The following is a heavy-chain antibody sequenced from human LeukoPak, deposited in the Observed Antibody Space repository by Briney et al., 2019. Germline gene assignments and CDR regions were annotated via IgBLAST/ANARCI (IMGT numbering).Heavy chain of an antibody. Sequence: GESLKISCKGSGYSFTSYWIGWVRQMPGKGLEWMGIIYPGDSDTRYSPSFQGQVTISADKSISTAYLQWSSLKASDTAMYYCARQHDFWSGYHGGAFDVWGQGTMVTVSS. CDR3: ARQHDFWSGYHGGAFDV. CDR1: GYSFTSYW. V-gene: IGHV5-51*01. J-gene: IGHJ3*01. CDR2: IYPGDSDT. D-gene: IGHD3-3*01.